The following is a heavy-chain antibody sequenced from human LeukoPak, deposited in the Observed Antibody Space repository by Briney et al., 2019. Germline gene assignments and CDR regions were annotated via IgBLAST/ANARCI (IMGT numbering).Heavy chain of an antibody. CDR2: FDPEDGET. D-gene: IGHD1-20*01. V-gene: IGHV1-24*01. CDR1: GYTLTELS. CDR3: ATAPNWNDAPFDY. Sequence: ASVKVSCKVSGYTLTELSMHWVRQAPGKGLEWMGGFDPEDGETIYARKFQGRVTMTEDTSTDTAYMELSSLRSEDTAVYYCATAPNWNDAPFDYWGQGTLVTVSS. J-gene: IGHJ4*02.